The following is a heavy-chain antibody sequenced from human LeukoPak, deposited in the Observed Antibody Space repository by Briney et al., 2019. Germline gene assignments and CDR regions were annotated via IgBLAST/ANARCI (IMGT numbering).Heavy chain of an antibody. CDR3: ARHRRGITMIVVVMAPDY. CDR1: GFTFSSYW. Sequence: PGGSLRLSCAAPGFTFSSYWMSWVRQAPGKGLEWVANIKQDGSEKYYVDSVKGRFTISRDNAKNSLYLQMNSLRAEDTAVYYCARHRRGITMIVVVMAPDYWGQGTLVTVSS. CDR2: IKQDGSEK. J-gene: IGHJ4*02. D-gene: IGHD3-22*01. V-gene: IGHV3-7*01.